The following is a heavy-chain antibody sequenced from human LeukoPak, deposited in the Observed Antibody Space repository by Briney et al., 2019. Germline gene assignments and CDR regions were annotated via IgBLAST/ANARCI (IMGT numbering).Heavy chain of an antibody. CDR2: FYTSGST. J-gene: IGHJ4*02. Sequence: PSETLSLTRTVSRGSLSSGSYYGSWIRQPAGKGLEWIGRFYTSGSTNYNPSLKSRVTISVDTSKNQFSLKLSSVTAADPAVYYCARHLPDCSSTSCYLDYWGQGTLVTVSS. CDR3: ARHLPDCSSTSCYLDY. V-gene: IGHV4-61*02. D-gene: IGHD2-2*01. CDR1: RGSLSSGSYY.